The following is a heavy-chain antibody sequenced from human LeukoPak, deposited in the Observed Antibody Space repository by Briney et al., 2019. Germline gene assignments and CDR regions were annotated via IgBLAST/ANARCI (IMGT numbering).Heavy chain of an antibody. D-gene: IGHD3-22*01. CDR2: ISGSGGST. CDR3: AKVGIVVGGDYYDY. Sequence: GGSLRLSCAASGFTFSSYEMNWVRQAPGKGLEWVSAISGSGGSTYYADSVKGRFTISRDNSKNTLYLQMNSLRAEDTAVYYCAKVGIVVGGDYYDYWGQGTLVTVSS. J-gene: IGHJ4*02. V-gene: IGHV3-23*01. CDR1: GFTFSSYE.